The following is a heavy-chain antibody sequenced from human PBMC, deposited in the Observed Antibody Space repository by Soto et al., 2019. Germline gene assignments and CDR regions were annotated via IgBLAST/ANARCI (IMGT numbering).Heavy chain of an antibody. CDR1: GFTFSNAW. J-gene: IGHJ4*02. CDR3: TTGSSIAARPVDY. D-gene: IGHD6-6*01. Sequence: GGSLRLSCAASGFTFSNAWMSWVRQAPGKGLEWVGRIKSKTDGGTTDYAAPVKGRFTISRDDSKNTLYLQMNSLKTEDTAVYYCTTGSSIAARPVDYWGQGTLVIVSS. CDR2: IKSKTDGGTT. V-gene: IGHV3-15*01.